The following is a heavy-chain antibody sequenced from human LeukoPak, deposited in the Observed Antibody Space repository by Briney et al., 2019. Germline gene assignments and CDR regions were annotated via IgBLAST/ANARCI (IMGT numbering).Heavy chain of an antibody. D-gene: IGHD5-12*01. J-gene: IGHJ4*02. Sequence: GASVTVSFTASGYIFTNYYMHWVRQAPGQGHERMGIINTSGGSTSSAQKFQGRVTMTRDTSTSTVYMELSSLRSEDTALYYCARDAFLSGSLSPIDYWGQGTLVTVSS. CDR3: ARDAFLSGSLSPIDY. CDR2: INTSGGST. V-gene: IGHV1-46*01. CDR1: GYIFTNYY.